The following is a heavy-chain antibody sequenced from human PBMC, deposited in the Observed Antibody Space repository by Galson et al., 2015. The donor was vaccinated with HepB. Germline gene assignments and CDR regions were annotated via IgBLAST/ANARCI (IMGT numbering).Heavy chain of an antibody. J-gene: IGHJ3*02. D-gene: IGHD1-26*01. CDR2: INAGNGNT. CDR1: GYTFTSYA. Sequence: SVKVSCKASGYTFTSYAMHWVRQAPGQRLEWMGWINAGNGNTKYSQKFQGRVTITRDTSASTAYMELSSLRSEDTAVYYCARGQDGSYYGPSAFDIWGQGTMVTVSS. V-gene: IGHV1-3*01. CDR3: ARGQDGSYYGPSAFDI.